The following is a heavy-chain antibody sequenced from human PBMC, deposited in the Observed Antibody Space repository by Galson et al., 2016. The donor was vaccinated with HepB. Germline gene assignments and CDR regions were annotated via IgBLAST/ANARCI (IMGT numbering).Heavy chain of an antibody. Sequence: SETLSLTCAVSGGSISSSNWFSWVRQPPGKGLEWIGEIHHGGGTNYSPSLKSRLSMSVDKANNQFFLNLASVTAADTAVYFCAHSSGWYKFDLWGQGTLVSVSS. CDR3: AHSSGWYKFDL. CDR2: IHHGGGT. D-gene: IGHD6-19*01. J-gene: IGHJ5*02. CDR1: GGSISSSNW. V-gene: IGHV4-4*02.